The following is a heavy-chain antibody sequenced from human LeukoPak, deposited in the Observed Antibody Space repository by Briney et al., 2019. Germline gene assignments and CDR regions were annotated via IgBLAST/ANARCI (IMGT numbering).Heavy chain of an antibody. CDR3: LRSSSWYYFDY. D-gene: IGHD6-13*01. CDR2: ISWNSGSI. J-gene: IGHJ4*02. CDR1: GFTFDDYA. V-gene: IGHV3-9*01. Sequence: PGGSLRLSCAASGFTFDDYAMHWVRQAPGKGLEWVSGISWNSGSIGYADSVKGRFTISRDNAKNSLYLQMNSLRAEDTALYYCLRSSSWYYFDYWGQGTLVTVSS.